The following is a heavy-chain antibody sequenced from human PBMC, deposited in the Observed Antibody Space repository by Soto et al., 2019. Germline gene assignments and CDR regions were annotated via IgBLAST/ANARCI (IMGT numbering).Heavy chain of an antibody. V-gene: IGHV4-34*01. Sequence: QVQLQQWGAGLLKPSETLSLTCAVYGGSFSGYYWTWIRQSPEKGLEWIGEVKHSGTTYYNPSLKTRVAISVHTHKNQFSLKMSSVTAADTAVYYCARGIGYCSSINCYSSRRLRFDSWGQGTLVTVSS. CDR3: ARGIGYCSSINCYSSRRLRFDS. J-gene: IGHJ4*02. CDR1: GGSFSGYY. CDR2: VKHSGTT. D-gene: IGHD2-2*01.